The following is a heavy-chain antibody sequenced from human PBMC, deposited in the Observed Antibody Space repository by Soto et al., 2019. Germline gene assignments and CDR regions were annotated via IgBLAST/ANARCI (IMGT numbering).Heavy chain of an antibody. CDR3: VKDWSGSKCPCMDV. CDR1: GFTFSSYA. D-gene: IGHD3-3*01. Sequence: PGGSLRLSCAASGFTFSSYAMSWVRQAPGKGLEWVSAISGSGGSIYYADSVKGRFTISRDSSKTTLYLQMNTLRVEDTAIYYCVKDWSGSKCPCMDVWGRGTTVTAP. CDR2: ISGSGGSI. J-gene: IGHJ6*02. V-gene: IGHV3-23*01.